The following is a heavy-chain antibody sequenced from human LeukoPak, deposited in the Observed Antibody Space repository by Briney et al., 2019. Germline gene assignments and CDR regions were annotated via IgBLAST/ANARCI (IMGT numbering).Heavy chain of an antibody. J-gene: IGHJ4*02. CDR1: GFTVSSNY. V-gene: IGHV3-66*01. CDR2: IYSGGST. CDR3: ARDRDWFGGTSYYFDY. Sequence: GGSPRLSCAASGFTVSSNYMSWVRQAPGRGLEWVSFIYSGGSTYYADSVKGRFTISRDNSKNTLYLQVNSLRAEDTAVYYCARDRDWFGGTSYYFDYWGQGTLVTVSS. D-gene: IGHD3/OR15-3a*01.